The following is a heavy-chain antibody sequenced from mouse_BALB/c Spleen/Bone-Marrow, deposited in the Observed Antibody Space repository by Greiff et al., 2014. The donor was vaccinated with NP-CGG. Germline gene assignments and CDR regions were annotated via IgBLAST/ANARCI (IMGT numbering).Heavy chain of an antibody. CDR1: GFNIKDYY. CDR3: NARGDYVFDYFDY. D-gene: IGHD2-4*01. Sequence: VQLKESGAELVRSGASVKLSCTASGFNIKDYYMHWVKQRPEQGLEWIGWIDPEYGDTKYAPKFQGKATMTADTSSNTAYLQLSSLTSEDTAVYYCNARGDYVFDYFDYWGQGTTLTVSS. J-gene: IGHJ2*01. CDR2: IDPEYGDT. V-gene: IGHV14-4*02.